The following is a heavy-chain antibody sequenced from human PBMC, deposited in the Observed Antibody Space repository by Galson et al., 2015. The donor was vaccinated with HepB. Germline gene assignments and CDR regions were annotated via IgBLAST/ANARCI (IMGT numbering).Heavy chain of an antibody. CDR3: ARGVRLGELSSFDS. CDR1: GYTFTNYG. D-gene: IGHD3-16*02. CDR2: ISSYNGNA. V-gene: IGHV1-18*01. J-gene: IGHJ5*01. Sequence: SVKVSCKASGYTFTNYGISWVRQAPGQGLEWMGWISSYNGNANYAQNLQDRITMTTDTSTSMAYMELRSLRFDDTAVYFCARGVRLGELSSFDSWGLRTLVTVSS.